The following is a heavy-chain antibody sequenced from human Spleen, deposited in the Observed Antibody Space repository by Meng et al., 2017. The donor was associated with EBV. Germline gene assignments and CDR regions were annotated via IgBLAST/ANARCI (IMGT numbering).Heavy chain of an antibody. V-gene: IGHV4-61*01. Sequence: QVQLQESGPGLVKPSXXLSRTCTVSGASVSSGNYYWTWIRQPPGKGLEWIGHLYYSGGINYNPSLRSRVTISVDTSKNQFSLKLRSVTAADTAVYYCAKGRTVARSPWFDPWGQGALVTVSS. CDR1: GASVSSGNYY. CDR3: AKGRTVARSPWFDP. D-gene: IGHD6-6*01. J-gene: IGHJ5*02. CDR2: LYYSGGI.